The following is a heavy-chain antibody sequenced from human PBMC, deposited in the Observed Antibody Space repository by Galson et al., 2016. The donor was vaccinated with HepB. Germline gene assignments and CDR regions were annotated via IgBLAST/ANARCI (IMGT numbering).Heavy chain of an antibody. CDR1: GGSISSGGYS. CDR3: ARGGAYCTNGVCYTSNWFDP. D-gene: IGHD2-8*01. Sequence: LTCAVSGGSISSGGYSWSWIRQPPGKGLEWIGYIYHSGSTYYNPSLKSRVTISVDRSKNQFSLKLSSVTAADTAVYYCARGGAYCTNGVCYTSNWFDPWGQGTLVTVSS. J-gene: IGHJ5*02. CDR2: IYHSGST. V-gene: IGHV4-30-2*01.